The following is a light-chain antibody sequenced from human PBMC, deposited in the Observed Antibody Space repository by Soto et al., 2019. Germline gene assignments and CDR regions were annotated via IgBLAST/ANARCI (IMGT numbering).Light chain of an antibody. Sequence: QSVLTQPPSAYGTPGQRVTISCSGSSSNIGSNYVYWYQQLPGTSPKLLIYRNNQRPSGVPDRFSGSKSGTSASLAISGLRSEDDANNYCAAWDYSLSGVVFGGGTKVTVL. CDR2: RNN. J-gene: IGLJ3*02. CDR1: SSNIGSNY. V-gene: IGLV1-47*01. CDR3: AAWDYSLSGVV.